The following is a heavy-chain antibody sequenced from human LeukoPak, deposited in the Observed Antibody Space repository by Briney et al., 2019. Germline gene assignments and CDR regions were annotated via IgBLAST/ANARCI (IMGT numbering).Heavy chain of an antibody. CDR1: GFTFSSYE. Sequence: GGSLRLSCAASGFTFSSYEMNWVRHAPGEGLEWVSAISGSGGSTYYADSVKGRFTLSRDNSKNTLYLQMNSLSAEDTAVYYCARGGSYLSAFDIWGQGTMVTVSS. V-gene: IGHV3-23*01. D-gene: IGHD1-26*01. J-gene: IGHJ3*02. CDR3: ARGGSYLSAFDI. CDR2: ISGSGGST.